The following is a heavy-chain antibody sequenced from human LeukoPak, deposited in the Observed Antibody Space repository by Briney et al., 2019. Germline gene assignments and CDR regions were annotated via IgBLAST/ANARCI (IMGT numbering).Heavy chain of an antibody. D-gene: IGHD5-18*01. CDR2: INHSGST. V-gene: IGHV4-34*01. J-gene: IGHJ4*02. CDR3: ARTVTNNSYGLWYFDY. Sequence: PSETLSLTCAVYGGSFSGYYWSWIRQPPGKGLEWIGEINHSGSTNYNPSLKSRVTISVDTSKNQFSLKLGSVTAADTAVYYCARTVTNNSYGLWYFDYWGQGTLVTVSS. CDR1: GGSFSGYY.